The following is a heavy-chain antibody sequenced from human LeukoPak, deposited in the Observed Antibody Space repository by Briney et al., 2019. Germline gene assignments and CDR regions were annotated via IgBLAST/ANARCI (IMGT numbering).Heavy chain of an antibody. V-gene: IGHV3-21*01. J-gene: IGHJ3*02. CDR1: GFTFSSYG. Sequence: PGGSLRLSCAASGFTFSSYGMHWVRQAPGKGLEWVSSISSSSSYIYYADSVKGRFTISRDNAKNSLYLQMNSLRAEDTAVYYCARGGYGARDAFDIWGQGTMVTVSS. CDR2: ISSSSSYI. D-gene: IGHD4-17*01. CDR3: ARGGYGARDAFDI.